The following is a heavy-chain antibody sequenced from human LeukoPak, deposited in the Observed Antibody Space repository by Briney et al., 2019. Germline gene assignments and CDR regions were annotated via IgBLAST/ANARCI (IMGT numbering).Heavy chain of an antibody. CDR1: GVSISSYY. Sequence: SETLSLTCTVSGVSISSYYWSWIRQPAGKGLEWIGRIYTSGSTNYNPSLKSRVTMSVDTSKNQFSLKLSSVTAADTAVYYCARDVSPPGGVSYNWFDPWGQGTLVTVSS. V-gene: IGHV4-4*07. CDR3: ARDVSPPGGVSYNWFDP. D-gene: IGHD2-8*02. J-gene: IGHJ5*02. CDR2: IYTSGST.